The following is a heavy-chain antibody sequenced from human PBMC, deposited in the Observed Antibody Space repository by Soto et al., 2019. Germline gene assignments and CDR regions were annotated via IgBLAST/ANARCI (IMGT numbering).Heavy chain of an antibody. CDR2: IYYGGST. Sequence: ETLSLTCTVSGGSVSSSSYYWAWIRQPPGKGLEWIGSIYYGGSTSYNPSLKSRVSISVDKAKNQFSLRLSSVTAADTAVYYCARRMYCSGGTCYSGPNWFDPWGQGTLVTVSS. D-gene: IGHD2-15*01. V-gene: IGHV4-39*01. CDR3: ARRMYCSGGTCYSGPNWFDP. J-gene: IGHJ5*02. CDR1: GGSVSSSSYY.